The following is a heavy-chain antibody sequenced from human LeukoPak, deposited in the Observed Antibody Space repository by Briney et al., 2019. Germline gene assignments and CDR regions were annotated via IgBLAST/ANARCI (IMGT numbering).Heavy chain of an antibody. CDR1: GYSFTKYW. CDR3: ARTRAIMSDEDYFDY. Sequence: GSLKISCKGSGYSFTKYWIGWVRQMPGKGLEWMGIIYPGDSDTRYSPSFQGQVTISADKSISTAYLQWSSPKASDTAMYYCARTRAIMSDEDYFDYWGQGTLVTVSS. V-gene: IGHV5-51*01. D-gene: IGHD2-8*01. CDR2: IYPGDSDT. J-gene: IGHJ4*02.